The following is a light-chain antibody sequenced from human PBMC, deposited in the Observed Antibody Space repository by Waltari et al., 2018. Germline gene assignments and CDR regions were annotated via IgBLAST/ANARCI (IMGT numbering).Light chain of an antibody. V-gene: IGLV4-69*01. CDR1: SGHNNYA. CDR2: VNSDGSH. CDR3: QTWGAATVV. Sequence: QLVLTQSPSASASLGASVKLTCTLSSGHNNYAIAWHQQQPEKGPRYLMKVNSDGSHSKGDGTPARFSGSSSGAGRYLTISSLQPDDDADYYCQTWGAATVVFGGGTKLTVL. J-gene: IGLJ2*01.